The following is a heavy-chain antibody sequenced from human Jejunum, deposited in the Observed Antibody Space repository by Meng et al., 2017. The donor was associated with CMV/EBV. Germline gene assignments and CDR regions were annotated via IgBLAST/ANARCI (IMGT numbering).Heavy chain of an antibody. Sequence: HVQLPGSGPGLVKPSQTLSLTCSVSGGSIGSGVYYWSWIRQPPGKGLEWIGYIHDTGSTYYNPSLKSRVDISLGTSRNHFSLTLSSVTAEDTAVYFCARGSIFVSFDSWGQGTLVTVSS. J-gene: IGHJ4*02. CDR2: IHDTGST. CDR3: ARGSIFVSFDS. D-gene: IGHD3-3*01. CDR1: GGSIGSGVYY. V-gene: IGHV4-30-4*08.